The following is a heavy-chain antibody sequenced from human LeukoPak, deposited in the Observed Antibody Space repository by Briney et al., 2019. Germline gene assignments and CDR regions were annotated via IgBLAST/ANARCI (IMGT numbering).Heavy chain of an antibody. D-gene: IGHD4-23*01. CDR3: TGGNIYY. V-gene: IGHV3-30*01. CDR1: GFTFSRYA. J-gene: IGHJ4*02. Sequence: GRSLRLSCAASGFTFSRYAMHWVRQAPGKGLEWVAVISYDGSNKYYADSVKGRFTISRDNSKNTLYLQMNSLRAEDTAVYYCTGGNIYYWGQGTLVTVSS. CDR2: ISYDGSNK.